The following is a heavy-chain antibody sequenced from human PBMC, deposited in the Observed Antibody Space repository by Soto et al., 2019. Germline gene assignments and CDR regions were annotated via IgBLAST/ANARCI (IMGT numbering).Heavy chain of an antibody. CDR2: IIPIFGTA. CDR3: ASLIAAAPEVFDY. CDR1: GGTFSSYA. Sequence: QVQLVQSGAEVKKPGSSVKVSCKASGGTFSSYAISWVRQAPGQGLEWMGGIIPIFGTANYTQKFQGRVTXTXDXXRSTAYMELSSLRSEDTAVYYCASLIAAAPEVFDYWGQGTLVTVSS. J-gene: IGHJ4*02. V-gene: IGHV1-69*05. D-gene: IGHD6-13*01.